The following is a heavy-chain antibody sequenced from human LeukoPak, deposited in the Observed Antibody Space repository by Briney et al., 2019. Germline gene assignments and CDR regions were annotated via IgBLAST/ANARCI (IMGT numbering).Heavy chain of an antibody. Sequence: PSQTLSLTCTVSGGSIANGGYYWSWNRQHAGKGLEWIGYKYFSGSTSYNSSLKSRITISIDTSKNQFSLKLTSVTAADTAVYYCARGSMIGMVGAFDIWGLGTMVTVSS. V-gene: IGHV4-31*03. CDR2: KYFSGST. CDR3: ARGSMIGMVGAFDI. CDR1: GGSIANGGYY. D-gene: IGHD3-22*01. J-gene: IGHJ3*02.